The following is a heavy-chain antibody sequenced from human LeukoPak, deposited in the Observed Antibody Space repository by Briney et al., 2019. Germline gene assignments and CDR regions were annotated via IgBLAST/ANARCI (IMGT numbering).Heavy chain of an antibody. Sequence: PGGSLRLSCAASEFSVGSNYMTWVRQAPGKGLEWVSLIYSGGSTYYADSVKGRFTISRDNSKNTLYLQMNSLRAEDTAVYYCAKDQGTGIAAPDAFDIWGQGTMVTVSS. D-gene: IGHD6-13*01. V-gene: IGHV3-66*01. CDR2: IYSGGST. J-gene: IGHJ3*02. CDR3: AKDQGTGIAAPDAFDI. CDR1: EFSVGSNY.